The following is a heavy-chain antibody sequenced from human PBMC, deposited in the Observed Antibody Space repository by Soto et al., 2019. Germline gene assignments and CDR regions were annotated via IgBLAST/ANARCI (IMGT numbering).Heavy chain of an antibody. CDR3: ARVVSYYYDSSDYYSDY. CDR1: GGSISSGGYY. V-gene: IGHV4-31*03. D-gene: IGHD3-22*01. J-gene: IGHJ4*02. Sequence: SETLSLTCTVSGGSISSGGYYWSWIRQHPGKGLEWIGYIYYSGSTYYNPSLKSRVTISVDTSKNQFSLKLSSVTAADTAVYYCARVVSYYYDSSDYYSDYWGQGTLVTVSS. CDR2: IYYSGST.